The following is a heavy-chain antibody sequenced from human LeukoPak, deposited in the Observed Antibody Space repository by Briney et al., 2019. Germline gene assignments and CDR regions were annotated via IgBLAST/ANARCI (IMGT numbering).Heavy chain of an antibody. Sequence: ASVKVSCKASGYTFTSYVISWVRQAPGQGLEWMGWIIAYNGNTNYAQKLQGRVTITTDTSTSTASMELRSLTSEDTAVYYCASSYYYYSSGWVTVYYYYCGMDLWGQGTRVSVS. J-gene: IGHJ6*02. CDR2: IIAYNGNT. CDR3: ASSYYYYSSGWVTVYYYYCGMDL. V-gene: IGHV1-18*01. D-gene: IGHD3-22*01. CDR1: GYTFTSYV.